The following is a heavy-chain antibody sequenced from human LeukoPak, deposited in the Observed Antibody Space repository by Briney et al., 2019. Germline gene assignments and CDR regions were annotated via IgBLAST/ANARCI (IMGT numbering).Heavy chain of an antibody. V-gene: IGHV4-39*07. CDR1: GGSISSNTHY. D-gene: IGHD3-10*01. J-gene: IGHJ6*03. CDR3: ARRADHFYYYMDV. Sequence: SETLSLTCNVSGGSISSNTHYWGWIRQPPGKGLEWIASVHYTGSTYYNPSLKSRVTIAVDTSKNQFSVRMTSVTAADTAVYYCARRADHFYYYMDVWGKGTTVTVSS. CDR2: VHYTGST.